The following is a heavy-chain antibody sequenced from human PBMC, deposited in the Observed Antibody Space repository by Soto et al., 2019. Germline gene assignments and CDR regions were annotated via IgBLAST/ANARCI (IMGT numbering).Heavy chain of an antibody. CDR1: GFTFSGYA. D-gene: IGHD3-22*01. V-gene: IGHV3-23*01. CDR2: ISGSGGST. CDR3: AKDGNYYDSSGYSYSSLVSWFDP. Sequence: GGSLRLSCAASGFTFSGYAMSWARQAPGKGLQWVAAISGSGGSTYYADSVKGRFTISRDNSKNTLYLQMNSLRAEDTAVYSCAKDGNYYDSSGYSYSSLVSWFDPWGQGTLVTVSS. J-gene: IGHJ5*02.